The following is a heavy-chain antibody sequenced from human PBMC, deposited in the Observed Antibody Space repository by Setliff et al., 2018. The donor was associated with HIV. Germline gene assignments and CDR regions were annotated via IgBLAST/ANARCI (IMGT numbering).Heavy chain of an antibody. CDR1: GLIFSSYE. CDR3: AKDRYYDSSGSPFDY. Sequence: GGSLRLSCAASGLIFSSYEMNWVRQAPGKGLEWISFIGAVGAPTHYAESVKGRFTISKDNSKNTLYLQMNSLRAEDTAVYYCAKDRYYDSSGSPFDYWGQGTLVTVSS. V-gene: IGHV3-23*01. J-gene: IGHJ4*02. CDR2: IGAVGAPT. D-gene: IGHD3-22*01.